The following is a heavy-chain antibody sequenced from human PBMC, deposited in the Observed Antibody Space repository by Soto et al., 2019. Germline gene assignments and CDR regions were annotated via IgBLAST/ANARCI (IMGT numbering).Heavy chain of an antibody. D-gene: IGHD3-10*01. Sequence: SXETLSLTCSVFGGSVSSFYWTGVRQPSGKGLEWIGRIYTGGGSNYNPSLKSRVTMSVDTSKNQFSLKLRSVTAADTAVYYCARVGGGVWTPGREPWGQGILVTVSS. J-gene: IGHJ5*02. CDR1: GGSVSSFY. CDR2: IYTGGGS. CDR3: ARVGGGVWTPGREP. V-gene: IGHV4-4*07.